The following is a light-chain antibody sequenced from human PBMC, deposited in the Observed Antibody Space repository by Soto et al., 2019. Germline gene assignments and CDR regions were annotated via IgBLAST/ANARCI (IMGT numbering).Light chain of an antibody. CDR3: CSYVAGGTYV. J-gene: IGLJ1*01. V-gene: IGLV2-23*01. CDR2: EGG. Sequence: QSVLTQPASVSGSPGQSITISCTGTNNDVGGYNFVSWYQQQPGKAPKLLISEGGKRPSGVSSRFSNSKSGNTASLTISGLQAEDEAEYYCCSYVAGGTYVFGTGTKVTVL. CDR1: NNDVGGYNF.